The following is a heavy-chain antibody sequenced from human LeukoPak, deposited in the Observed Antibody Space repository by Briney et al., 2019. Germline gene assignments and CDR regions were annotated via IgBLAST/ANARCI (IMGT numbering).Heavy chain of an antibody. D-gene: IGHD3-22*01. Sequence: GGSLRLSCAASGFTFSSYAMSWVRQAPGKGLEWVANIKGDESYKYYVDSVEGRFTISRDNAKSSLYLQMDTLRAEDTAVYYCATSSDSSGNDWGQGTLVTVSS. J-gene: IGHJ4*02. V-gene: IGHV3-7*03. CDR3: ATSSDSSGND. CDR2: IKGDESYK. CDR1: GFTFSSYA.